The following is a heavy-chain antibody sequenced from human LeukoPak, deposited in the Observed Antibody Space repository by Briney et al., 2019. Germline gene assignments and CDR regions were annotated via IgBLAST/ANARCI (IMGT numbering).Heavy chain of an antibody. J-gene: IGHJ4*02. Sequence: SEALSLTCAVYGGSFSGYYWSWIRHPPGKGLEWIGYAYYSGSTKYNPSLKSRVTISVDTSKTQFSLKLSSVTAADTAVYYCARGARAGYNLDPFGYWGQGTLVTVSS. CDR1: GGSFSGYY. D-gene: IGHD5-24*01. CDR3: ARGARAGYNLDPFGY. V-gene: IGHV4-59*08. CDR2: AYYSGST.